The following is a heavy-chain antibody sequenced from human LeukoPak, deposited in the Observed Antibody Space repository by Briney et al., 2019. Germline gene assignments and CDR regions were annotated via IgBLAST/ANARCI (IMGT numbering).Heavy chain of an antibody. CDR3: AKDIIAGGSYYFDY. D-gene: IGHD1-26*01. CDR2: ISSSSSYI. Sequence: PGGSLRLSCAASGFTFSSYSMTWVRQAPGKGLEWVSSISSSSSYIYYADSVKGRFTISRDNAKNSLYLQMNSLRAEDTAVYYCAKDIIAGGSYYFDYWGQGTLVTVSS. CDR1: GFTFSSYS. V-gene: IGHV3-21*04. J-gene: IGHJ4*02.